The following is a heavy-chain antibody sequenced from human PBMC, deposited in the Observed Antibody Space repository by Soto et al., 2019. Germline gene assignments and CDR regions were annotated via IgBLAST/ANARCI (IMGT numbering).Heavy chain of an antibody. Sequence: GESLKISCKGSGYSFTSYWIGWVRQMPGKGLAWMGIIYPGDSDTRYSPSLHGQVTISADKSISTAYLQGSRLKAADTATYYSASHRRGQQLAHFADDWGKGTLVTVSS. CDR2: IYPGDSDT. V-gene: IGHV5-51*01. D-gene: IGHD6-13*01. CDR1: GYSFTSYW. CDR3: ASHRRGQQLAHFADD. J-gene: IGHJ4*02.